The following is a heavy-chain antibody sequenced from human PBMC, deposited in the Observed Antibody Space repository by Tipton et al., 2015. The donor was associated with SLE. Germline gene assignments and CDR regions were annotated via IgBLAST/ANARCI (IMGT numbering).Heavy chain of an antibody. Sequence: TLSLTCAVSGDSISRSYWSWIRQPPGLGLEWIGHISYSGSTNYNPSLKSRVTISVDTSKNQFSLKLSSVTAADTAVYYCAGEPDYWGQGTLVTVSS. V-gene: IGHV4-59*01. CDR2: ISYSGST. J-gene: IGHJ4*02. CDR1: GDSISRSY. CDR3: AGEPDY.